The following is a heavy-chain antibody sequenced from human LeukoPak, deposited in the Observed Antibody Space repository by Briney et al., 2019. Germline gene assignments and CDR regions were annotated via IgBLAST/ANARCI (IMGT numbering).Heavy chain of an antibody. V-gene: IGHV4-39*07. CDR1: GGSISTSNYY. Sequence: PSETLSLTCTVSGGSISTSNYYWGWIRQPPGKGLEWIGNIFYSGSTYYSPSLKSRVTISLDTSRNQFSLKLSSVTAADTAVYYCARGQGRAKPDYGYWGQGTLVTVSS. CDR3: ARGQGRAKPDYGY. J-gene: IGHJ4*02. D-gene: IGHD4-17*01. CDR2: IFYSGST.